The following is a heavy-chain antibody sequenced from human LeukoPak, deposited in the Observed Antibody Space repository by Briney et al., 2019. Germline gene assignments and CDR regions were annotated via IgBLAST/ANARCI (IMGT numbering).Heavy chain of an antibody. V-gene: IGHV3-66*01. J-gene: IGHJ6*02. CDR3: ARDGGNNSWYGMDV. D-gene: IGHD4-23*01. CDR1: GFTVSSNY. Sequence: GGSLRPSCAASGFTVSSNYMSWVRQAPGKGVEWVSIIYRVGSTFYADSVEGRFTISRDNSKNTLYLQMNSLRVEDTAIYYCARDGGNNSWYGMDVWGQGTTVTVSS. CDR2: IYRVGST.